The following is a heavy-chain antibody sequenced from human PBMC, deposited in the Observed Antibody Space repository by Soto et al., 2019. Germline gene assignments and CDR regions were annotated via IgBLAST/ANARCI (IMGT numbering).Heavy chain of an antibody. CDR1: GYTFTNYG. Sequence: ASVKVSCKTSGYTFTNYGISWVRQAPGQGLECMGWISAYNGNTNYAQNLQGRVTMTTXTXXSXXXMXLXXLRXDXTAAHYCASGGPDYGAGSLDYWGQGTLVTVSS. CDR2: ISAYNGNT. D-gene: IGHD3-10*01. CDR3: ASGGPDYGAGSLDY. J-gene: IGHJ4*02. V-gene: IGHV1-18*01.